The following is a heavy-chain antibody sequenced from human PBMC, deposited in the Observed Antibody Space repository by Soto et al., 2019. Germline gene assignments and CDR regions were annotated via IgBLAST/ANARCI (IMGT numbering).Heavy chain of an antibody. Sequence: QVQLVESRGGVVQPGRSLRLSCAASGFTFSSSAMHWVRQAPGKGLEWVALISYDGSNKYYADSVKGRFTISRDNSKNTLFLQMSTLRAEDTAVYYCARQWLVGADAFDIWGQGTMVTVSS. CDR3: ARQWLVGADAFDI. D-gene: IGHD6-19*01. J-gene: IGHJ3*02. CDR2: ISYDGSNK. V-gene: IGHV3-30-3*01. CDR1: GFTFSSSA.